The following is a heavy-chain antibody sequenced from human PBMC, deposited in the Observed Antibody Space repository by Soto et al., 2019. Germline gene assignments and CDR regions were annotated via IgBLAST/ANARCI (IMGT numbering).Heavy chain of an antibody. V-gene: IGHV1-69*13. CDR3: ASSSYYDSSGYYLTFLWFDP. Sequence: SVKVSCKASGGTFSSYAISWVRQAPGQGLEWMGGIIPIFGTANYAQKFQGRVTITADESTSTAYMELSSLRSEDTAVYYCASSSYYDSSGYYLTFLWFDPWGQGTMVTVS. J-gene: IGHJ5*02. CDR1: GGTFSSYA. D-gene: IGHD3-22*01. CDR2: IIPIFGTA.